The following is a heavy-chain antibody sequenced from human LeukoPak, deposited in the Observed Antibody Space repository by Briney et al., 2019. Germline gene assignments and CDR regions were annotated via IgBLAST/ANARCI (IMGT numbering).Heavy chain of an antibody. Sequence: GGSLRLSCAASGFTFSSYDMHCVRQATGKGLEWVSAIGIAGDTYYPGSVKGRFTISRENAKNSLYLQMNSLRAGDTAVYYCARRHPFYQYGMDVWGQGTTVTVSS. CDR2: IGIAGDT. CDR1: GFTFSSYD. J-gene: IGHJ6*02. V-gene: IGHV3-13*04. CDR3: ARRHPFYQYGMDV.